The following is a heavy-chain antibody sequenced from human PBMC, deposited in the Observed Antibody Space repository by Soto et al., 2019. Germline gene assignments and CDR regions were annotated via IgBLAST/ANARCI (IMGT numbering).Heavy chain of an antibody. V-gene: IGHV3-48*02. CDR2: ISTSSSSI. D-gene: IGHD6-13*01. CDR3: ARDIAAAGYYSMDV. CDR1: GFSFSSYS. J-gene: IGHJ6*02. Sequence: EVQLVESGGGLVQPGGSLRLSCVASGFSFSSYSINWVRQAPGKGLEWVSYISTSSSSIYYADSVKGRFTISRDNXRNSLYLHMNSLRDEDTAMYYCARDIAAAGYYSMDVWGQGTTVTVSS.